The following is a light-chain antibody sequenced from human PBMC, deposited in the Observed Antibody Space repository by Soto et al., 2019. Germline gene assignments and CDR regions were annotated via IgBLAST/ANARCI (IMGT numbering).Light chain of an antibody. CDR3: QQYFSYPLT. CDR1: HRISSH. CDR2: TAS. V-gene: IGKV1-8*01. J-gene: IGKJ4*01. Sequence: AIRMTPSRSSFSASTGDRGTITCPASHRISSHLAWYQVKPGKAPRLLIYTASYLESGVPSRFSGSGSGTDFTLTISSLQSEDFAVYYCQQYFSYPLTFGGGTKVEIK.